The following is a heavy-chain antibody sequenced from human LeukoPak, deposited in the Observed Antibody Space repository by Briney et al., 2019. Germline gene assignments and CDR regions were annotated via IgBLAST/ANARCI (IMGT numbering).Heavy chain of an antibody. V-gene: IGHV3-53*01. CDR1: GFTVSSNS. Sequence: GGSLRLSCTVSGFTVSSNSMSWVRQAPGKGLEWVSFIYSAGSIYYSDSVKGRFTISRDNSKNTLYLQMNSLRAEDTAVYYCASSVRGYSYGFDYWGQGTLVTVSS. D-gene: IGHD5-18*01. CDR2: IYSAGSI. J-gene: IGHJ4*02. CDR3: ASSVRGYSYGFDY.